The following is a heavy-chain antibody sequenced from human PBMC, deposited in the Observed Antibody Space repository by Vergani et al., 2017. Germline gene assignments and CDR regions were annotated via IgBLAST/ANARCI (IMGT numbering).Heavy chain of an antibody. J-gene: IGHJ4*02. Sequence: EVQLLESGGGLVQPGRSLRLSCAASGFTFSSYAMSWVRQAPGKGLEWVSAISGSGGSTYYADSVKGRFTISRDNSKNTLYLQMNSLRAEDTAVYYCAKRRIVVPLIDYWGQGTLVTVSS. CDR2: ISGSGGST. CDR3: AKRRIVVPLIDY. D-gene: IGHD3-22*01. CDR1: GFTFSSYA. V-gene: IGHV3-23*01.